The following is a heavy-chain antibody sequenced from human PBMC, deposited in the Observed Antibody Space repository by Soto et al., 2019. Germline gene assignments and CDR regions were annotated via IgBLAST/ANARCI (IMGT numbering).Heavy chain of an antibody. D-gene: IGHD1-26*01. CDR3: ARQRPTDGRWEFANYYGMDV. Sequence: SETLSLTCAVYGGSFSAYYWSWVRQPPGKGLEWIGEIIHSESTKYNPSLKSRVTISVDTFKNQFSLKLSSVTAAYTAVYYCARQRPTDGRWEFANYYGMDVWGQGTPVTVSS. CDR2: IIHSEST. J-gene: IGHJ6*02. CDR1: GGSFSAYY. V-gene: IGHV4-34*12.